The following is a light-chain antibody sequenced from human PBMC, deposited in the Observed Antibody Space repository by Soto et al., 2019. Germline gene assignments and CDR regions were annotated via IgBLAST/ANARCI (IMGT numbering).Light chain of an antibody. CDR2: KAS. Sequence: DIQMTQSPSTLSASVGDRVTITCRASQSVSTSLDWHQQKPGKAPKLLIYKASSLESGVPLRFSGSGSGTEFSLTISSLQPDDFATYYCQQYHTYPYTCGQGTKLEIK. V-gene: IGKV1-5*03. CDR3: QQYHTYPYT. CDR1: QSVSTS. J-gene: IGKJ2*01.